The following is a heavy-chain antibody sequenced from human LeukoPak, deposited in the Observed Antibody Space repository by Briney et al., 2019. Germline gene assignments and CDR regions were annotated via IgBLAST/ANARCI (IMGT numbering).Heavy chain of an antibody. J-gene: IGHJ4*02. CDR3: ARLGSGSQGFFDY. CDR1: GYIFTTHW. CDR2: ICPGDSVT. D-gene: IGHD3-10*01. Sequence: GESLKISCEGSGYIFTTHWIGWVRQMPGKGLEWMGTICPGDSVTTYSPSFQGQVTISADKSISTAYLQWSSLKASDTAMYYCARLGSGSQGFFDYWGQGTLVTVSS. V-gene: IGHV5-51*01.